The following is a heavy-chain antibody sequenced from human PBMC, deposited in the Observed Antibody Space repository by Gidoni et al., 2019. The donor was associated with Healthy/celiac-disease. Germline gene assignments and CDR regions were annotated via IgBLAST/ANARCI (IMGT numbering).Heavy chain of an antibody. Sequence: EVQLVESGGGLVQPGRSLRLSCAASGFTFDDYAMHWVRQAPGKGLEWVSGISWNSGSIGYADSVKGRFTISRDNAKNSLYLQMNSLRAEDTALYYCAKDTVGSDSGSYSGMDVWGQGTTVTVSS. V-gene: IGHV3-9*01. D-gene: IGHD1-26*01. CDR1: GFTFDDYA. CDR3: AKDTVGSDSGSYSGMDV. J-gene: IGHJ6*02. CDR2: ISWNSGSI.